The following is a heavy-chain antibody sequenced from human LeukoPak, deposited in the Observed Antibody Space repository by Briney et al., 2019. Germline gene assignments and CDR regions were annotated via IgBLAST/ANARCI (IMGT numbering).Heavy chain of an antibody. J-gene: IGHJ4*02. CDR3: TRYCGGDCYPQPDFDY. Sequence: GGSLRLSCAASGFTFSGSAIHWVRQASGKGLEWVGRIRSKANTYATAYAASVKGRFTISRDDSKNTSYLQMNSLKTEDTAVYYCTRYCGGDCYPQPDFDYWGQGTLVTVSS. CDR2: IRSKANTYAT. D-gene: IGHD2-21*02. CDR1: GFTFSGSA. V-gene: IGHV3-73*01.